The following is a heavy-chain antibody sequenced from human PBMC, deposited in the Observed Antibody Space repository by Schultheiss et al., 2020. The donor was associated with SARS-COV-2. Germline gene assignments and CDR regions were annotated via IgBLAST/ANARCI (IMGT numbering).Heavy chain of an antibody. CDR3: ARGPQGRDY. Sequence: GGSLRLSCAASGFTFSRSVMSWIRQAPGKGLEWVSYISSSSSYTNYADSVKGRFTISRDNAKNSLYLQMNSLRAEDTAVYYCARGPQGRDYWGQGTLVTVSS. CDR2: ISSSSSYT. CDR1: GFTFSRSV. V-gene: IGHV3-11*06. J-gene: IGHJ4*02.